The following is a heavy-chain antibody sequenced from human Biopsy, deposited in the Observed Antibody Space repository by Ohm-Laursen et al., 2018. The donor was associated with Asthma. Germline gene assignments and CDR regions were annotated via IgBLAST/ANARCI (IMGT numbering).Heavy chain of an antibody. V-gene: IGHV1-69*13. CDR3: AREVSTVDYGYYYFAMDV. D-gene: IGHD4-17*01. CDR2: IIPVFGTS. CDR1: GGTFSRYA. Sequence: GASVKVSCKASGGTFSRYAISWVRQAPGQGLEWMGGIIPVFGTSNYAQKFQGRVTFTADGSTSSAYMELSSLTSEDSAVYYCAREVSTVDYGYYYFAMDVWGQGATATVPS. J-gene: IGHJ6*02.